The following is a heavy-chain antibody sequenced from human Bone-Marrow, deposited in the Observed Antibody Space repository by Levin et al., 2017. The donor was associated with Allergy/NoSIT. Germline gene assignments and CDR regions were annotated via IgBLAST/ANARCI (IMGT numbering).Heavy chain of an antibody. CDR1: GGTFSDYP. V-gene: IGHV1-69*13. J-gene: IGHJ6*03. D-gene: IGHD2-2*01. Sequence: SVKVSCKASGGTFSDYPITWVRQAPGQGLEWMGGIIPIFGTANYAQKFQGRVTITADESTSTAYMELSSLRSEDTAMYYCARDYCNSTSCYPYYFYIAVWGKGTTVTVSS. CDR3: ARDYCNSTSCYPYYFYIAV. CDR2: IIPIFGTA.